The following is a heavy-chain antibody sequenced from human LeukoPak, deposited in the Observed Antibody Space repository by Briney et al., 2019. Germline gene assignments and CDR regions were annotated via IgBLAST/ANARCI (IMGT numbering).Heavy chain of an antibody. CDR3: ARENRWEYTFTLDY. CDR2: IYYSGST. CDR1: GYSISSGYY. Sequence: PSETLSLTCTVSGYSISSGYYWGWIRQPPGKGLEWIGSIYYSGSTYYNPSLKSRVTISVDTSKNQFSLKLSSVTAADTAVYYCARENRWEYTFTLDYWGQGTLVTVSS. V-gene: IGHV4-38-2*02. J-gene: IGHJ4*02. D-gene: IGHD1-26*01.